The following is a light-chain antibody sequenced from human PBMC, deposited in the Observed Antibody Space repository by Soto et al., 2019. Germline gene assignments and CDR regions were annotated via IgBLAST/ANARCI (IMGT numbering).Light chain of an antibody. V-gene: IGLV1-44*01. CDR3: AAWDDRLNGPV. CDR2: SNT. Sequence: QPVLTQPPSTSGTPGQRVTISCSGSSSNIGSNVLNWYQQLPGTAPKLLIYSNTQRPSGVPDRFSGSKSGTSASLAISGLQSEDEADYYCAAWDDRLNGPVFGGGTKLTVL. J-gene: IGLJ3*02. CDR1: SSNIGSNV.